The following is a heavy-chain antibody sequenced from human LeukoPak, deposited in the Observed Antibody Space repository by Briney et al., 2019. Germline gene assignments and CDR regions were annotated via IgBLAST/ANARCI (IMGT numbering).Heavy chain of an antibody. V-gene: IGHV4-61*02. CDR3: ARSNRGDDYVWGSYHQFMELGYFDL. J-gene: IGHJ2*01. Sequence: SETLSLTCTVSGGSISSGSYYWSWIRQPAGKGLEWIGRIYTSGSTNYNPSLKSRVTISVDTSKNQFSLKLSSVTAADTAVYYCARSNRGDDYVWGSYHQFMELGYFDLWGRGTLVTVSS. CDR1: GGSISSGSYY. D-gene: IGHD3-16*02. CDR2: IYTSGST.